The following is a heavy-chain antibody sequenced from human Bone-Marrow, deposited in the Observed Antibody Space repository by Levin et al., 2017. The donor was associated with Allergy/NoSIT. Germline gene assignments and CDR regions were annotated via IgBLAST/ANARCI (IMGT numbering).Heavy chain of an antibody. D-gene: IGHD4-17*01. Sequence: ASVKVSCKTSGYTFTNYYIHWVRQAPGQGLEWMGFINPNSGVTNYAQKFQGRVTLTRDTSISTAYMELTRLRSDDTAIFYCAREFTTVTTEVNWFDPWGQGTLVTVSS. CDR3: AREFTTVTTEVNWFDP. CDR2: INPNSGVT. J-gene: IGHJ5*02. CDR1: GYTFTNYY. V-gene: IGHV1-2*02.